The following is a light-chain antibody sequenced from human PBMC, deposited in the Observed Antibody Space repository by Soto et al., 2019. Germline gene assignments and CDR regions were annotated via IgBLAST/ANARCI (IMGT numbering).Light chain of an antibody. Sequence: DIVMTQSPDSLAVSLGERATVNCKSSQSVLDNSYKKNYLAWYQQKKGQPPKLLIYWASTREAGVPDRFSGSESGTDFTLTISSLQAEDVAVYYCQQYRYTPWTFGQGTKVEIK. CDR1: QSVLDNSYKKNY. CDR2: WAS. CDR3: QQYRYTPWT. J-gene: IGKJ1*01. V-gene: IGKV4-1*01.